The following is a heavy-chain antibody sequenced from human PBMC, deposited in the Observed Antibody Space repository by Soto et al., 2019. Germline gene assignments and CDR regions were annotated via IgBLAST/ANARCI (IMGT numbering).Heavy chain of an antibody. CDR2: IYYSGST. CDR1: GGSISSYY. V-gene: IGHV4-59*08. D-gene: IGHD4-17*01. CDR3: ARHTNGDYMDV. Sequence: SETLSLTCTVSGGSISSYYWSWIRQPPGKGLEWIGYIYYSGSTNYNPSLKSRVTISVDTSKNQFSLKLSSVTAADTAVYYCARHTNGDYMDVWGQGTTVTVSS. J-gene: IGHJ6*03.